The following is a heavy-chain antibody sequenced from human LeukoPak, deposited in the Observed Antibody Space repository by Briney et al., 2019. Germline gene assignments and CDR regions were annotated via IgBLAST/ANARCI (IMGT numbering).Heavy chain of an antibody. Sequence: GGSLRLSCAASGFTFSDYYMSWIRQAPGKGLEWVSYISSSGSTIYEDSLRGRFTISRDNAKNSLYLQMNSLRAEDTAVYYCARVAIGSGYPVDYWGQGTLVTVSS. D-gene: IGHD3-22*01. CDR2: ISSSGSTI. CDR3: ARVAIGSGYPVDY. V-gene: IGHV3-11*01. CDR1: GFTFSDYY. J-gene: IGHJ4*02.